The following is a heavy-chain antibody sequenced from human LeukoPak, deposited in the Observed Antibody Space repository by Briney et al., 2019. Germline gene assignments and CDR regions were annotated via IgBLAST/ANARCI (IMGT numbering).Heavy chain of an antibody. J-gene: IGHJ4*02. V-gene: IGHV3-23*01. Sequence: PGGSLRLSCAASGFTFSSYAMSWVRQAPGKGLEWVSAISGSGGSTYYADSVKGRFTISRDNAKNSLYLQMNSLRAEDTAVYYCARGVLYRFDYWGQGTLVTVSS. CDR1: GFTFSSYA. CDR2: ISGSGGST. D-gene: IGHD1-26*01. CDR3: ARGVLYRFDY.